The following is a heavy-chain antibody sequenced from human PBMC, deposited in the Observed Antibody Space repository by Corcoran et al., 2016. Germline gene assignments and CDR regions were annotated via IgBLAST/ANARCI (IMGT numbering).Heavy chain of an antibody. CDR2: ISSSSSTI. CDR1: GFTFSSYS. V-gene: IGHV3-48*04. CDR3: ARLEYGDFDY. D-gene: IGHD4-17*01. Sequence: EVQLVESGGGLVQPGGSLRLSCAASGFTFSSYSMNWVRQAPGKGLEWVSYISSSSSTIYYADSVKGRFTISRDNAKNSLYLQMNSQRAEDTAVYYCARLEYGDFDYWGQGTLVTVSS. J-gene: IGHJ4*02.